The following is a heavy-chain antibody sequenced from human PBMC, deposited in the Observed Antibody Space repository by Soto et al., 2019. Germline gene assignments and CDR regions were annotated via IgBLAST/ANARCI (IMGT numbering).Heavy chain of an antibody. J-gene: IGHJ4*02. CDR3: ARVRSGYDSRYYFDY. D-gene: IGHD5-12*01. CDR2: IYYSGST. Sequence: TSETLSLTCTVSGGSISSYYWSWIRQPPGKGLEWIGYIYYSGSTNYNPSLKSRVTISVDTSKNQFSLKLSSVTAADTAVYYCARVRSGYDSRYYFDYWGQGTLVTVSS. CDR1: GGSISSYY. V-gene: IGHV4-59*01.